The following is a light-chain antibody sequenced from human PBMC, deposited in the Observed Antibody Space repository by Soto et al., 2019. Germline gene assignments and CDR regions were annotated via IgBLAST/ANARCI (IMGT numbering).Light chain of an antibody. V-gene: IGKV3-20*01. CDR1: QNVDSNY. CDR2: GAS. CDR3: QQYGSSPRT. Sequence: EIVLTQSPGTLSLSPGEEATLSCRASQNVDSNYLAWYQQKPGQTPRLIIYGASGRADGIPHRFSGSGFGTDFTLTISRLEPEDFAVYYCQQYGSSPRTFGQGTKLEIK. J-gene: IGKJ2*02.